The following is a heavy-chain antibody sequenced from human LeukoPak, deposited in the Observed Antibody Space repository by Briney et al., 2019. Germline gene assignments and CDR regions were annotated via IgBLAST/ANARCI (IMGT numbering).Heavy chain of an antibody. CDR3: ARVATDGGGFDP. J-gene: IGHJ5*02. D-gene: IGHD3-16*01. CDR1: GITFSSYS. CDR2: LSSDNYTI. V-gene: IGHV3-48*01. Sequence: QTGGSLRLSCAASGITFSSYSMNWVRQAPGKGLEWISYLSSDNYTIYYADSVKGRFIISRDNAKDSLYLQMNSLRAEDTAVYYCARVATDGGGFDPWGQGTLVTVSS.